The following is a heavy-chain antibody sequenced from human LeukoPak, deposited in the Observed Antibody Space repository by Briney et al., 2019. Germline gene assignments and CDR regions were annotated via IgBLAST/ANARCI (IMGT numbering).Heavy chain of an antibody. CDR3: ASPPHWHSGNYLGGY. CDR2: IRSSSYPI. D-gene: IGHD1-26*01. CDR1: GFTFSDYS. V-gene: IGHV3-48*04. J-gene: IGHJ4*02. Sequence: GGSLRLSYAAPGFTFSDYSMNWVRPAPGKGLEGLSYIRSSSYPIYYAHSVKGRFTISRVNDKKSLYLQMNSLRAEDTAVYYCASPPHWHSGNYLGGYWGQGILVTVSS.